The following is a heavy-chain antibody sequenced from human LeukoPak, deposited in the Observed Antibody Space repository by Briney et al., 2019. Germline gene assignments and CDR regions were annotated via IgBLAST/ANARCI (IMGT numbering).Heavy chain of an antibody. CDR1: GGSISSGDYY. V-gene: IGHV4-30-4*08. CDR3: ARDRHDAFDI. Sequence: SSETLSLTCTVSGGSISSGDYYWSWIRQPPGKGLEWIGYIYHSGSTYYNPSLKSRVTISVDRSKNQFSLKLSSVTAADTAVYYCARDRHDAFDIWGQGTMVTVSS. J-gene: IGHJ3*02. CDR2: IYHSGST.